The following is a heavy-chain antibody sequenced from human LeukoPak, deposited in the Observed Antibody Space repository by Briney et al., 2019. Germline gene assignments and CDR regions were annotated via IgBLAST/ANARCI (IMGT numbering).Heavy chain of an antibody. Sequence: SETLSLTCAVYGGSFSGYYWGWTRQPPGKSLEWIGSIYSSGNPYYNPSLKSRLTISVDTSKNQFSLRLNSVTAADTAVYYCARQPEGGSYIGAFDIWGQGTMVTVSS. V-gene: IGHV4-39*01. CDR2: IYSSGNP. J-gene: IGHJ3*02. D-gene: IGHD1-26*01. CDR3: ARQPEGGSYIGAFDI. CDR1: GGSFSGYY.